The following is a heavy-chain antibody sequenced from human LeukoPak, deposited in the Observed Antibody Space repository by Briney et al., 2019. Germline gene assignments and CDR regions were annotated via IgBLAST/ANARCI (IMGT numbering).Heavy chain of an antibody. CDR1: GFTFSSYA. CDR3: ARGRYDILTGYYPFAPYYFDY. Sequence: AGGSLRLSCAASGFTFSSYAMHLVRQAPGKGLEYVSAISSNGGSTYYANSVKGRFTISRDNSKNTLYLQMGSLRAEDMAVYYCARGRYDILTGYYPFAPYYFDYWGQGTLVTVSS. D-gene: IGHD3-9*01. J-gene: IGHJ4*02. CDR2: ISSNGGST. V-gene: IGHV3-64*01.